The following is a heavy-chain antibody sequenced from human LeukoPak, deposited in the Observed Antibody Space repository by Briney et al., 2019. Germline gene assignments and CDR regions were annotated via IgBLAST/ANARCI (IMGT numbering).Heavy chain of an antibody. CDR3: ARESRDYYYYYMDV. D-gene: IGHD5-24*01. Sequence: PSETLSLTCTVSGGSISSYYWSWIRQPPGKGLEWIGYIYYSGSTNYNPSLKSRVTISVDTSKNHFSLKLSSVTAADTAVYYCARESRDYYYYYMDVWGKGTTVTVSS. J-gene: IGHJ6*03. CDR1: GGSISSYY. CDR2: IYYSGST. V-gene: IGHV4-59*01.